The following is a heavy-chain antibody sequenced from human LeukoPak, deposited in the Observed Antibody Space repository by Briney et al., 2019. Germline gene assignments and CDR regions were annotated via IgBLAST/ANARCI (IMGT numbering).Heavy chain of an antibody. CDR2: ISSSGSTI. J-gene: IGHJ6*03. CDR1: GFTFSDYY. D-gene: IGHD3-10*01. V-gene: IGHV3-11*04. CDR3: ATLSAYYCGSYFYYYMDV. Sequence: GGSLRLSCAASGFTFSDYYMSWVRQAPGKGMEWVSYISSSGSTIYYADSVKGRFPISRDHAEKSVYSPMSRLRAEHTALYYCATLSAYYCGSYFYYYMDVWGKGTTVTVSS.